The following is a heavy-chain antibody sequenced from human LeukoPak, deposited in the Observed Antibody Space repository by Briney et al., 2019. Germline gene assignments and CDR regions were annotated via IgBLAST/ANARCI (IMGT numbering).Heavy chain of an antibody. D-gene: IGHD6-13*01. V-gene: IGHV1-2*06. Sequence: ASVKVSCKASGSTFTGYYMHWVRQAPGQGLEWMGRINPNSGGTNYAQKFQGRVTMTRDTSISTAYMELSRLRSDDTAVYYCAPTSIAAAGNFDYWGQGTLVTVSS. J-gene: IGHJ4*02. CDR2: INPNSGGT. CDR3: APTSIAAAGNFDY. CDR1: GSTFTGYY.